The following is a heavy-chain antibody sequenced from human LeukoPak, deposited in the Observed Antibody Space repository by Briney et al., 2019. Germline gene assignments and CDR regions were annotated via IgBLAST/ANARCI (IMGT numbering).Heavy chain of an antibody. V-gene: IGHV4-4*07. CDR1: GGSISSYY. CDR2: IYTSGST. J-gene: IGHJ4*02. CDR3: ARGRGGGYRRFIFDY. D-gene: IGHD5-12*01. Sequence: SETLSLTCPVSGGSISSYYWSWIRQPAGKGLEWIGRIYTSGSTNYNPSLKSRVTISVDTSKNQFSLKLSSVTAADTAVYYCARGRGGGYRRFIFDYWGQGTLVTVSS.